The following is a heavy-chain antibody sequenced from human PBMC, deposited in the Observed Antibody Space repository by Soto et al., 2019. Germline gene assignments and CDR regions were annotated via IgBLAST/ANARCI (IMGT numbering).Heavy chain of an antibody. Sequence: SETLSLTCAVSGGSVSSSNWWTWVRQPAGEGLEWIGQIFHSGITSYNPSLKSRITISLDKRKNQLSLNLISVTAVDTPRYYFATHGGKILGYLGHGTLVPVSS. CDR1: GGSVSSSNW. V-gene: IGHV4-4*02. J-gene: IGHJ4*01. CDR3: ATHGGKILGY. D-gene: IGHD2-15*01. CDR2: IFHSGIT.